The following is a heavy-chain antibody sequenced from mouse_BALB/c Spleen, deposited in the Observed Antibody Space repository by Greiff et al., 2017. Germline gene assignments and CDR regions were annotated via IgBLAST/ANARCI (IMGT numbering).Heavy chain of an antibody. CDR1: GYSFTSYW. D-gene: IGHD2-4*01. J-gene: IGHJ3*01. V-gene: IGHV1-5*01. CDR2: IYPGNSDT. CDR3: TRSTMITRGFAY. Sequence: VQLQQSGTVLARPGASVKMSCKASGYSFTSYWMHWVKQRPGQGLEWIGAIYPGNSDTSYNQKFKGKAKLTAVTSASTAYMELSSLTNEDSAVYYCTRSTMITRGFAYWGQGTLVTVSA.